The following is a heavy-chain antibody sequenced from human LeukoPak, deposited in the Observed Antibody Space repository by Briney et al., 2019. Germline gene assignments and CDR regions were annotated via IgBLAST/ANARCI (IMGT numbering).Heavy chain of an antibody. CDR1: GGSFSGYY. V-gene: IGHV4-34*01. CDR2: INHSGST. J-gene: IGHJ4*02. CDR3: ASQGDTAMAIDY. D-gene: IGHD5-18*01. Sequence: TSETLSLTCAVYGGSFSGYYWSWIRQPPGKGLEWIGEINHSGSTYYNPSLKSRVTISVDTSKNQFSLKLSSVTAADTAVYYCASQGDTAMAIDYWGQGTLVTVSS.